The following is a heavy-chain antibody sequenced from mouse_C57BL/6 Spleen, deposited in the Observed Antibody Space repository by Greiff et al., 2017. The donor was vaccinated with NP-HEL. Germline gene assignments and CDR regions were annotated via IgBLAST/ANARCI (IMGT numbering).Heavy chain of an antibody. CDR2: INPGSGGT. CDR3: ARPYYGSSYYAMDY. CDR1: GYAFTNYL. V-gene: IGHV1-54*01. Sequence: QVQLQQSGAELVRPGTSVKVSCKASGYAFTNYLIEWVKQRPGQGLEWIGVINPGSGGTNYNEKFKGKATLTADKSSSTAYMQLSSLTSEDSAVYFCARPYYGSSYYAMDYWGQGTSVTVSS. J-gene: IGHJ4*01. D-gene: IGHD1-1*01.